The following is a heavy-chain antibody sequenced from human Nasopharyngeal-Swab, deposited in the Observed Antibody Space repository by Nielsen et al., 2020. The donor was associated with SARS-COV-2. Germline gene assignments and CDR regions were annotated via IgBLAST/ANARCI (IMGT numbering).Heavy chain of an antibody. CDR1: GGTFSSYG. Sequence: SVKVSCKTSGGTFSSYGISWFRQATGQGLEWMGGIISILPITNYAQKFQDRVTITADKSTSTAYMELSSLTSEDTAAYYCARGGWLRKDYYYSYYYMDVWGKGTTVTVSS. J-gene: IGHJ6*03. CDR2: IISILPIT. V-gene: IGHV1-69*10. CDR3: ARGGWLRKDYYYSYYYMDV. D-gene: IGHD5-24*01.